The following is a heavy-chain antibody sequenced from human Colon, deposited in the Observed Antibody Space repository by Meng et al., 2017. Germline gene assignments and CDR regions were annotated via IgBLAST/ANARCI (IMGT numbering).Heavy chain of an antibody. CDR1: GFAFKTYW. CDR3: VRDLGGHDGY. Sequence: GGSLRLSCAASGFAFKTYWMHWVRQVPGKGLVLVSRINPDGSLTSHADSVKGRFTISRDNAKNTLFLQMSSLRAEDTAVYYCVRDLGGHDGYWGQGTLVTVSS. V-gene: IGHV3-74*01. CDR2: INPDGSLT. J-gene: IGHJ4*02. D-gene: IGHD5-12*01.